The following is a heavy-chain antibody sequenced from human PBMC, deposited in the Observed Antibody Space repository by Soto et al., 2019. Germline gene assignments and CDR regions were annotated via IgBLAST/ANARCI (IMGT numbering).Heavy chain of an antibody. CDR3: ARGLKQQLVRKYNWFDP. Sequence: SETLSLTCAVYGGSFSGYYWSWIRQPAGKGLEWIGEINHSGSTNYNPSLKSRVTISVDTSKNQFSLKLSSVTAADTAVYYCARGLKQQLVRKYNWFDPWGQGTLVTVSS. D-gene: IGHD6-13*01. V-gene: IGHV4-34*01. CDR2: INHSGST. J-gene: IGHJ5*02. CDR1: GGSFSGYY.